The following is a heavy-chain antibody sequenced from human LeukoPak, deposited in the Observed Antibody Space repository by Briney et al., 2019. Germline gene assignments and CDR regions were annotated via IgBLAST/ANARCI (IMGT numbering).Heavy chain of an antibody. CDR3: ARDQVIFGTHYYYYYMDV. D-gene: IGHD2-21*01. Sequence: GSLILSCSASGFTFSSYCMHWVRQAPGKGLVWVSRINSDGSSTSYADSVKGRFTISRDNAKNTLYLQLNSLRAEDTAVYYCARDQVIFGTHYYYYYMDVWGKGTTVTVSS. CDR2: INSDGSST. V-gene: IGHV3-74*01. J-gene: IGHJ6*03. CDR1: GFTFSSYC.